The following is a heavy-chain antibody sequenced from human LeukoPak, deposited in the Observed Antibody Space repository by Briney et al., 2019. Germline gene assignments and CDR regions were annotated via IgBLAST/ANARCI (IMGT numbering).Heavy chain of an antibody. Sequence: SETLSLTCTVSGGSISSSSYYWSWIRQPPGKGLEWIGYIYYSGSTNYNPSLKSRVTISVDTSKNQFSLKLSSVTAADTAVYYCARHGDILTGGYGRNYYYYGMDVWGQGTTVTVSS. V-gene: IGHV4-61*05. J-gene: IGHJ6*02. D-gene: IGHD3-9*01. CDR2: IYYSGST. CDR3: ARHGDILTGGYGRNYYYYGMDV. CDR1: GGSISSSSYY.